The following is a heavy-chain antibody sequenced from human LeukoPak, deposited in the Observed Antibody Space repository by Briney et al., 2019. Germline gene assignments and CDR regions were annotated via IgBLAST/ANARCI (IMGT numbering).Heavy chain of an antibody. CDR1: GFTFRSYW. CDR3: ARERFYYYDSSDYYGIFDY. J-gene: IGHJ4*02. D-gene: IGHD3-22*01. V-gene: IGHV3-66*01. Sequence: GGSLRLSCAASGFTFRSYWMSWVRQAPGKGLEWVSVIYRGGSTYYADSVKGRFTISRDNSKNTLYLQMNSLRAEDTAVYYCARERFYYYDSSDYYGIFDYWGQGTLVTVSS. CDR2: IYRGGST.